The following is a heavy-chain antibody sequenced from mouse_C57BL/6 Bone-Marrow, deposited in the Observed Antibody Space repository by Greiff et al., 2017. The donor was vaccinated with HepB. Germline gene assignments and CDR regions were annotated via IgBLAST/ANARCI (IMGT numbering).Heavy chain of an antibody. CDR2: IYPRSGNT. CDR3: ARGPCTIMIETWFAY. J-gene: IGHJ3*01. D-gene: IGHD2-4*01. CDR1: GYTFTSYG. Sequence: QVQLQQSGAELARPGASVKLSCKASGYTFTSYGISWVKQRTGQGLEWIGEIYPRSGNTYYNEKFKGKATLTADKSSSTAYMELRSLTSEDSAVYFCARGPCTIMIETWFAYWGQGTLVTVSA. V-gene: IGHV1-81*01.